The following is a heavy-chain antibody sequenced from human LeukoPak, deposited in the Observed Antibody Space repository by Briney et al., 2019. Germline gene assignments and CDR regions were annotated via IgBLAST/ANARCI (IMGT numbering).Heavy chain of an antibody. V-gene: IGHV4-31*03. CDR2: VSHVGNT. J-gene: IGHJ3*01. D-gene: IGHD2-8*02. CDR1: GASVSSGLSY. CDR3: ARDPRGGVGASFDV. Sequence: SETLSLTCSVTGASVSSGLSYWSWIRQSAEKGLEWIGYVSHVGNTLYNVSLRSRITISADTSRNQFSLRLTSVTAADTAVYFCARDPRGGVGASFDVWGPGKMVTISS.